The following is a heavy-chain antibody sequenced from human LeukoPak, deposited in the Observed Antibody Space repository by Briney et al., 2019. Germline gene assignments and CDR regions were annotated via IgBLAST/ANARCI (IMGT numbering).Heavy chain of an antibody. J-gene: IGHJ4*02. Sequence: GRSLRLSCAASGFTFSSYGMHWVRQDPGKGLEWVAVIWYDGSNKYYADSVKGRFTISRDNSKNTLYLQMNSLRAEDTAVYYCARDDISWVYSYGFDYWGQGTLVTVSS. CDR1: GFTFSSYG. CDR3: ARDDISWVYSYGFDY. D-gene: IGHD5-18*01. V-gene: IGHV3-33*01. CDR2: IWYDGSNK.